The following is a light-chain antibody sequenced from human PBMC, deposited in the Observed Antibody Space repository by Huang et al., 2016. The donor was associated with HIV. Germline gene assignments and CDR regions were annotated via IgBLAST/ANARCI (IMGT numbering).Light chain of an antibody. CDR3: QQFYSTPIT. J-gene: IGKJ5*01. V-gene: IGKV4-1*01. Sequence: DIVMTQSPDSLAVSLGERATINCKSSQSLLYRSNNKNYLAWYQQNTGQPPKLLIYWASTRESGVPDRFSGSGSGTDFTLTISSLQAEDVAVYHCQQFYSTPITFGQGTRLEIK. CDR2: WAS. CDR1: QSLLYRSNNKNY.